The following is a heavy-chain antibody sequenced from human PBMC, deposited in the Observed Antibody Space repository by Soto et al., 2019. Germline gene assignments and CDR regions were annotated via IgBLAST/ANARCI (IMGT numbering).Heavy chain of an antibody. CDR2: ISASGVGT. CDR3: GKVSCDRTGFYLSDPLDI. D-gene: IGHD3-22*01. J-gene: IGHJ3*02. Sequence: EVPLLESGGGLVQPGGSLRLSCAVSGFTFSHYAMNWVRQAPGKGLEWVSAISASGVGTYYADSVKGRFTISRDNSKNPRDVKMRSLEAEDTAVIYWGKVSCDRTGFYLSDPLDILGQGTRGTLSS. CDR1: GFTFSHYA. V-gene: IGHV3-23*01.